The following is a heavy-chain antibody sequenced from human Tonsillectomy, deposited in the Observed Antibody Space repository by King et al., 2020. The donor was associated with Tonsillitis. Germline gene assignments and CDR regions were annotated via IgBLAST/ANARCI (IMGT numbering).Heavy chain of an antibody. CDR2: IYYSGST. J-gene: IGHJ3*02. CDR3: ARDYSGYGTHAFDI. CDR1: GGSISSGGYY. D-gene: IGHD5-12*01. V-gene: IGHV4-31*03. Sequence: VQLQESGPGLVKPSQTLSLNCTVSGGSISSGGYYWSWIRQHPGKGLEWIGYIYYSGSTYYNPSLKSRVTISVDTSKNQFSLKLSSVTAADTAVYYCARDYSGYGTHAFDIWGQGTMVTVSS.